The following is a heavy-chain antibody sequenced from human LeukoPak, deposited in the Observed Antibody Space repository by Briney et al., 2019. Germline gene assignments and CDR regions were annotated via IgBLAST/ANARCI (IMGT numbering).Heavy chain of an antibody. J-gene: IGHJ6*03. D-gene: IGHD1-26*01. CDR3: ARVSSGSYFGYYYYYMDV. CDR2: INSDGSST. V-gene: IGHV3-74*01. CDR1: GFTFSNYW. Sequence: GGSPRHSCAASGFTFSNYWMHWVRQAPGKGLVWVSRINSDGSSTSYADSVKGRFTISRDNAKNTLYLQMNSLRAEDTAVYYCARVSSGSYFGYYYYYMDVWGKGTTVTVSS.